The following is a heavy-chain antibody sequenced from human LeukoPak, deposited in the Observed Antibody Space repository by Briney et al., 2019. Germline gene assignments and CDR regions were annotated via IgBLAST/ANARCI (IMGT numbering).Heavy chain of an antibody. V-gene: IGHV1-69-2*01. J-gene: IGHJ4*02. CDR2: VDPEDGET. D-gene: IGHD3-22*01. CDR1: GYTFTDYY. Sequence: GASVKVSCKASGYTFTDYYMHWVQQAPGKGLEWMGRVDPEDGETLYAEKFQGRVTITADTSTDSAYMELSSLRSDDTAVYYCAIIYYYDSSGYYYEDDYWGQGTLVTVSS. CDR3: AIIYYYDSSGYYYEDDY.